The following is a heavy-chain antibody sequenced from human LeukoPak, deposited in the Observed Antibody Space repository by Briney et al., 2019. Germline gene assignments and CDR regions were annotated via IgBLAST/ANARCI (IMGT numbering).Heavy chain of an antibody. Sequence: ASVKVSCKASGYTFTGYYMHWVRQAPGQGLEWMGWISGFNGNTNYAQKVQDRLTMTTDTSTSTAYMELRSLASDDTAVYYCARGTRYCSSSMCFAGIYHFDYWGQGTLVTVSS. CDR3: ARGTRYCSSSMCFAGIYHFDY. CDR1: GYTFTGYY. J-gene: IGHJ4*02. CDR2: ISGFNGNT. D-gene: IGHD2-2*01. V-gene: IGHV1-18*04.